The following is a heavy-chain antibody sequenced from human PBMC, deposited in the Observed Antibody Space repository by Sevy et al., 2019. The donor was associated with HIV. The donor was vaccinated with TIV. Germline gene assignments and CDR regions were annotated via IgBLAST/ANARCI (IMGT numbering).Heavy chain of an antibody. CDR2: INLNSGGK. V-gene: IGHV1-2*02. J-gene: IGHJ6*02. CDR3: ARDPDEYSRSLTGMDV. Sequence: ASVKVSCKASGYTFTASYMHWVRQAPGQGLEWMGWINLNSGGKDYAQKFQGRVTMTRDTSISTTYMELTRLASDDTAVYSCARDPDEYSRSLTGMDVWGQGTSVTVSS. D-gene: IGHD6-13*01. CDR1: GYTFTASY.